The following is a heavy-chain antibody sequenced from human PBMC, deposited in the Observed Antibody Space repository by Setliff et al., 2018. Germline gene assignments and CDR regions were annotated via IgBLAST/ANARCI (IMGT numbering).Heavy chain of an antibody. D-gene: IGHD3-10*01. CDR1: GFTFSAAW. Sequence: GSLRLSCAASGFTFSAAWMTWLRLGPGKGLEWVGYIYHAGSTYYNPSLESRVTISIDKPNKQFSLELRSLTAADTALYYCARGGGYGSGGSFHNAPFDYWGQGMLVTVSS. CDR3: ARGGGYGSGGSFHNAPFDY. J-gene: IGHJ4*02. CDR2: IYHAGST. V-gene: IGHV4-4*02.